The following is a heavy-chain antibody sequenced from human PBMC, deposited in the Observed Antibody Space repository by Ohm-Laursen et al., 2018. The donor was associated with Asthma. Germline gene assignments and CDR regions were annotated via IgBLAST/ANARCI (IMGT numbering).Heavy chain of an antibody. CDR2: IDPSDSYT. J-gene: IGHJ6*02. D-gene: IGHD6-6*01. CDR3: ARHGSSSPKGTYYYGMDV. Sequence: ESLKISCKGSGYSFTSYWISWVRQMPGKGLEWMGRIDPSDSYTNYSPSFQGHVTISADKSISTAYPQWSSLKASDTAMYYCARHGSSSPKGTYYYGMDVWGQGTTVTVSS. V-gene: IGHV5-10-1*01. CDR1: GYSFTSYW.